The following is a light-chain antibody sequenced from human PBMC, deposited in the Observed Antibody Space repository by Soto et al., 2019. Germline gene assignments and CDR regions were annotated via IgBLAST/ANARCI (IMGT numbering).Light chain of an antibody. CDR2: DAS. CDR3: HQRANWPGT. CDR1: QSVSNNY. V-gene: IGKV3D-20*02. Sequence: EIVLTQSPGTLSLSPGERATLSCRASQSVSNNYLAWYQQKPGQAPRLLIYDASDRATGLPDRFSGSGSGTDFTLTISSLEPEDSAIYYCHQRANWPGTFGQGTKV. J-gene: IGKJ1*01.